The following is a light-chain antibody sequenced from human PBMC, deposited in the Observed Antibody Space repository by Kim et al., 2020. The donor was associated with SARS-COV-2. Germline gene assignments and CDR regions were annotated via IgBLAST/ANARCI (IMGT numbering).Light chain of an antibody. V-gene: IGKV4-1*01. CDR2: WAS. Sequence: RATPNCKSNQTVVYNANNKNYLAWDQQKPGQAPKLLIYWASIRESGVSDRFSGSGSETDFTLTISSLQAEDVAVYYCQQYYSTPPSFGQGTKLEI. CDR1: QTVVYNANNKNY. J-gene: IGKJ2*03. CDR3: QQYYSTPPS.